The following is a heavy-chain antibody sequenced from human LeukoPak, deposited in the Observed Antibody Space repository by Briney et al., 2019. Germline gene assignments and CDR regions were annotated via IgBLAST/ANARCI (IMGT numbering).Heavy chain of an antibody. CDR2: IYTSGST. D-gene: IGHD6-6*01. J-gene: IGHJ6*03. Sequence: SETLSLTCTVSGGSISSYYWSWLRQPPGKGLEWIGYIYTSGSTNYNPPLKSRVTISVDTSKNQFSLKLSSVTAADTDVYYCRGSSSLGRYYYYYYMDVWGKGTTVTVSS. CDR1: GGSISSYY. CDR3: RGSSSLGRYYYYYYMDV. V-gene: IGHV4-4*09.